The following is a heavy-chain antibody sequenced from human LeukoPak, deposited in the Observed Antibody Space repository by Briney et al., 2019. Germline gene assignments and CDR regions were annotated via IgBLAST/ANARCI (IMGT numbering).Heavy chain of an antibody. CDR2: ISAYNGNT. D-gene: IGHD2-15*01. CDR3: ARDEYCSGGSCYDDYYYYGMDV. J-gene: IGHJ6*02. Sequence: GASVKVSCKASGYTFTSYGISWVRQAPGQGLEWMGWISAYNGNTNYAQKLQGRVTMTTDTSTSTAYMELRSLRSDDTAVYYCARDEYCSGGSCYDDYYYYGMDVWGHGTTVTVSS. CDR1: GYTFTSYG. V-gene: IGHV1-18*01.